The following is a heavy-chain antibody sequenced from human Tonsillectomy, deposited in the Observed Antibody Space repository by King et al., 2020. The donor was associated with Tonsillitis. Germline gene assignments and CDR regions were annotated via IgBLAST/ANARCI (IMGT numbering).Heavy chain of an antibody. CDR3: ARITKYYDILPGYLIPRLGAPDY. D-gene: IGHD3-9*01. CDR2: IFSNDEK. CDR1: GFSLSNARMG. Sequence: TLKESGPVLVKPTETLTLTCTVSGFSLSNARMGVSWIRQPPGKALEWLAHIFSNDEKSYSTSLKSRLTISKDTSKSQVVLTMTNMDPVDTATYYCARITKYYDILPGYLIPRLGAPDYWGQGTLVTVSS. V-gene: IGHV2-26*01. J-gene: IGHJ4*02.